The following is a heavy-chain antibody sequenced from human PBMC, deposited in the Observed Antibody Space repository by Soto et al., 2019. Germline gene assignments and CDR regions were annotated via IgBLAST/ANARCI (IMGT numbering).Heavy chain of an antibody. V-gene: IGHV3-72*01. J-gene: IGHJ4*02. Sequence: WETLRPSGGDTGFALSDHDMEWGRQAPGKGLEWVGRIKNKANSYTTEYAAPVKGRFIISRDDSKNSVFLQMNRLKTEDTAVYYSTRVRLGSSRSSDDWGQGILVTVSS. D-gene: IGHD6-19*01. CDR1: GFALSDHD. CDR2: IKNKANSYTT. CDR3: TRVRLGSSRSSDD.